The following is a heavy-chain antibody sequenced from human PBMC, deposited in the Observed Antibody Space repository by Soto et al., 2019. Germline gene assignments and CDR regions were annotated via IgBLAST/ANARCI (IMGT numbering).Heavy chain of an antibody. CDR1: GGSISSYY. V-gene: IGHV4-59*01. D-gene: IGHD1-26*01. Sequence: QVQLQESGPGLVKPSETLSLTCTVSGGSISSYYWSWIRQPPGKGLEWIGYMSYSGTTNYNPSLKSRVTISIDTFKNQLSLKLSSVTAADTAVFYCARETGGSHPRYFDFWGQGTLVTVSS. J-gene: IGHJ4*02. CDR3: ARETGGSHPRYFDF. CDR2: MSYSGTT.